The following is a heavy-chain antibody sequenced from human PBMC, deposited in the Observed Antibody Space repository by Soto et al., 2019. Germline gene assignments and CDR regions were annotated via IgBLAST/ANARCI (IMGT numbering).Heavy chain of an antibody. CDR2: ISYDGSNK. D-gene: IGHD3-3*01. J-gene: IGHJ4*02. V-gene: IGHV3-30-3*01. CDR1: GFTFSSYA. CDR3: ARDKNSFLEWLLGFDY. Sequence: GGSLRLSCAASGFTFSSYAMHWVRQAPGKGLEWVAVISYDGSNKYYADSVKGRFTISRDNSKNTLYLQMNSLRAEDTAVYYCARDKNSFLEWLLGFDYWGQGTLVTVSS.